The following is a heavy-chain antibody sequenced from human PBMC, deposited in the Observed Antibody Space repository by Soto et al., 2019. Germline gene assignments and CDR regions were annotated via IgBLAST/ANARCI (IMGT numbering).Heavy chain of an antibody. CDR1: GGSFSGYY. V-gene: IGHV4-34*01. CDR2: INHSGST. J-gene: IGHJ4*02. D-gene: IGHD6-13*01. Sequence: KPSETLSLTCAVYGGSFSGYYWSWIRQPPGKGLEWIGEINHSGSTNYNPSLKSRVTISVDTSKNQFSLKLSSVTAADTAVYYCARDRGVAAAGYWGQGTLVTVSS. CDR3: ARDRGVAAAGY.